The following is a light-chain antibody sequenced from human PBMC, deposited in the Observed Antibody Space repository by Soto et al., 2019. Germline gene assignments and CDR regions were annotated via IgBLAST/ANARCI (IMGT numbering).Light chain of an antibody. V-gene: IGKV3-20*01. CDR2: GAS. CDR1: QSVSSSY. Sequence: EIVLTQSPGTLSLSPGERATLSCRASQSVSSSYLAWYQQKPGQAPRLLIYGASGRATGIPDRFSGSGSGTDFTLTISRLEPEDFAVYYCQQYGSSHSFTFGPWTKVDIK. J-gene: IGKJ3*01. CDR3: QQYGSSHSFT.